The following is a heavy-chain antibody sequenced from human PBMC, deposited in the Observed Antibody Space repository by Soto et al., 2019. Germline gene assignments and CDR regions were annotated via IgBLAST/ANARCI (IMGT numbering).Heavy chain of an antibody. D-gene: IGHD4-17*01. Sequence: QLGGSLRLSCAASGFTFSSYWMSWVRQAPGKGLEWVANIKQDGSEKYYVDSVKGRFTISRDNAKNSLYLQMNSLRAEDTAVYYCARVGAEMKTTVTRDFYYMDVWGKGTTVTVSS. V-gene: IGHV3-7*01. CDR3: ARVGAEMKTTVTRDFYYMDV. CDR2: IKQDGSEK. CDR1: GFTFSSYW. J-gene: IGHJ6*03.